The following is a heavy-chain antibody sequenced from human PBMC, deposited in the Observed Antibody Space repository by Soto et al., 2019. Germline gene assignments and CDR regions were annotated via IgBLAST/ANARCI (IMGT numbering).Heavy chain of an antibody. J-gene: IGHJ6*02. CDR1: GGTFNTFA. CDR3: ARDEGAWTSLYRRGDYCYGVYV. CDR2: LRPPSTTA. D-gene: IGHD1-26*01. Sequence: QVLLVQSGAEVKKPGSSVKVSCKAPGGTFNTFAVSWVRQAPGQGLEWMGGLRPPSTTANYAQKFQGRLTITADEFPSVVNMELISLRSDDKAVYYCARDEGAWTSLYRRGDYCYGVYVWGQGTTVIVSS. V-gene: IGHV1-69*01.